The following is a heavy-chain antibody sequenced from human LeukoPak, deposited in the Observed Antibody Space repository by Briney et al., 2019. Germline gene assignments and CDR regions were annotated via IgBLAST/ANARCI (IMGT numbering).Heavy chain of an antibody. CDR1: GFTFSSYW. Sequence: GGSLRLSCAASGFTFSSYWMSWVRQAPGKGLEWVANIKQDGSEKYYVDSVKGRFTISRDNAKNSLYLQLNSLRAEDTAVYYCARPIRGYCSSTSCYDYIPPDYWGQGTLVTVSS. V-gene: IGHV3-7*01. CDR2: IKQDGSEK. CDR3: ARPIRGYCSSTSCYDYIPPDY. D-gene: IGHD2-2*01. J-gene: IGHJ4*02.